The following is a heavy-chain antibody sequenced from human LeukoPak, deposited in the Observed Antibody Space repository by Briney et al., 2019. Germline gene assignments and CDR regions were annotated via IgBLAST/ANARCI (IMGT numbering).Heavy chain of an antibody. CDR1: GDSITNYF. Sequence: SETLSLTCTVSGDSITNYFWSWIRQPPGKGLEWIGYIYYTGNTNYKPSLKSRVTISVDTSTNQFSLRLRSVTDADTAVYYCARGRVAYSAYYFDYWGRGTLVTVSS. CDR3: ARGRVAYSAYYFDY. D-gene: IGHD2-15*01. CDR2: IYYTGNT. J-gene: IGHJ4*02. V-gene: IGHV4-59*01.